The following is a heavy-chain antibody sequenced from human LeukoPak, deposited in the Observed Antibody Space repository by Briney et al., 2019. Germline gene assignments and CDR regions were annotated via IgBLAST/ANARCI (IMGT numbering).Heavy chain of an antibody. CDR3: AKDTIFGVVQDY. V-gene: IGHV3-23*01. CDR1: GWTFDDYA. D-gene: IGHD3-3*01. J-gene: IGHJ4*02. Sequence: GGSLRLSCAGSGWTFDDYAMHWVRQAPGKGLEWVSAISGSGGSTYYADSVKGRLTISRDNSKNTLYLQMNSLRAEDTAVYYCAKDTIFGVVQDYWGQGTLVTVSS. CDR2: ISGSGGST.